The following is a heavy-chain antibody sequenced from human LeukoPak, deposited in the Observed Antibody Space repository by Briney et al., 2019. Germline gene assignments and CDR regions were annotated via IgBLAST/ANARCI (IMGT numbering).Heavy chain of an antibody. CDR3: ARDNRGLISEYYFDY. CDR2: IYHSGHT. D-gene: IGHD2/OR15-2a*01. CDR1: GGSIGSGAYY. J-gene: IGHJ4*02. Sequence: SETLSLTCTVSGGSIGSGAYYWTWIRQPPGKGPEWIGYIYHSGHTYYSPSLKSRVTISVDRSKNQFSLKLSSVTAADTAMYYCARDNRGLISEYYFDYWGQGTLVTVSS. V-gene: IGHV4-30-2*01.